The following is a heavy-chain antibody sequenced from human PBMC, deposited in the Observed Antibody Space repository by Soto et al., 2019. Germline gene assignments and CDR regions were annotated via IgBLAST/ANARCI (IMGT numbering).Heavy chain of an antibody. V-gene: IGHV1-18*01. CDR2: INPYNGNT. CDR3: ARDWFGIDY. J-gene: IGHJ4*02. Sequence: ASGKVSCKASGYTFTSYGISWVRQAPGQGLEWMGWINPYNGNTKYAQKLQGRVTMTTDTSTNTAYMELRSLTSDDTAVYCCARDWFGIDYWGQGTMVTVSS. CDR1: GYTFTSYG. D-gene: IGHD3-16*01.